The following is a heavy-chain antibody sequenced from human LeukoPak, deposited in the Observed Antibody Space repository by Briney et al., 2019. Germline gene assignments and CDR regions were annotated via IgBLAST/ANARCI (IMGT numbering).Heavy chain of an antibody. V-gene: IGHV4-39*07. CDR3: ASDTVLPLNYGSGSYSTRMVAFDI. CDR2: IYYSGST. Sequence: SETLSLTCTVSGGSISSSSYYWGWIRQPPGKGLEWIGSIYYSGSTYYNPSLKSRVTISVDTSKNQFSLKLSSVTAADTAVYYCASDTVLPLNYGSGSYSTRMVAFDIWGQGTMVTVSS. CDR1: GGSISSSSYY. D-gene: IGHD3-10*01. J-gene: IGHJ3*02.